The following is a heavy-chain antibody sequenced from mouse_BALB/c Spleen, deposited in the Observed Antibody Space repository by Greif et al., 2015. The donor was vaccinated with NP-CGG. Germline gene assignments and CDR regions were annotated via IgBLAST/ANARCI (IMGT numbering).Heavy chain of an antibody. CDR1: GFSLTSYG. V-gene: IGHV2-9*02. D-gene: IGHD2-4*01. CDR2: IWAGGST. CDR3: ASLYDYDGSWFAY. Sequence: VQLQESGPGLVAPSQSLSITCTVSGFSLTSYGVHWVRQPPGKGLEWLGVIWAGGSTNYNSALMSRLSISKDNSKSXVFLKMNSLQTDDTAMYYCASLYDYDGSWFAYWGQGTLVTVSA. J-gene: IGHJ3*01.